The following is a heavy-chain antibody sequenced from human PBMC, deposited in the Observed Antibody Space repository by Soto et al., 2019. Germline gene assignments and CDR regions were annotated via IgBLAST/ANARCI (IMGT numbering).Heavy chain of an antibody. CDR3: VRQPLGTLALYGMDV. V-gene: IGHV6-1*01. CDR1: GDSVSATSAA. D-gene: IGHD6-6*01. Sequence: SQTLSLTCAISGDSVSATSAAWNWIRQSPSRGLEWLGRTYYRSRWNYDYAESLKSRMTITPDTSNNQFSLELNSVTPEDTAVYYCVRQPLGTLALYGMDVWGQGTTVTAS. J-gene: IGHJ6*02. CDR2: TYYRSRWNY.